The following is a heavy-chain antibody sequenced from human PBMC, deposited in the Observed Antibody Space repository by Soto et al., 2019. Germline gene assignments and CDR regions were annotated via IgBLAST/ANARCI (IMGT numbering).Heavy chain of an antibody. CDR1: GFTFSSYW. D-gene: IGHD3-10*01. CDR2: IKQDGSEK. CDR3: ARDKRGSGSYQTDYYYYYYMDV. J-gene: IGHJ6*03. V-gene: IGHV3-7*01. Sequence: GGSLRLSCAASGFTFSSYWMSWVRQAPGKGLEWVANIKQDGSEKYYVDSVKGRFTISRDNAKNSLYLQMNSLRAEDTAVYYCARDKRGSGSYQTDYYYYYYMDVWGKGTTVTVSS.